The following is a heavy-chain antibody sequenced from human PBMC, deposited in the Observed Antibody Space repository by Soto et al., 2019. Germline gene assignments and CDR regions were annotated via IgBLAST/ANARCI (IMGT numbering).Heavy chain of an antibody. V-gene: IGHV4-59*02. D-gene: IGHD2-21*01. CDR1: GGSVTSYY. J-gene: IGHJ6*02. Sequence: SETLSLTCTVSGGSVTSYYWSCIRQPPGKTLEWIGTIYYSGSTNYNPSLKSRVTISVDTSKNQFSLKLSSVTAADPAVYYCVGGDKRRYGMDVWGQGTTLTVSS. CDR3: VGGDKRRYGMDV. CDR2: IYYSGST.